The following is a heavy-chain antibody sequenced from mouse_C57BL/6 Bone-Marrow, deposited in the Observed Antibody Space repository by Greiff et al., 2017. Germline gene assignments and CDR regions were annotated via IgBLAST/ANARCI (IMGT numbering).Heavy chain of an antibody. CDR2: INSDGGST. CDR3: VNDYEASYAMDY. J-gene: IGHJ4*01. D-gene: IGHD2-4*01. CDR1: EYEFPSHD. Sequence: EVQLQQSGGGLVQPGESLKLSCESNEYEFPSHDMSWVRQTPEKRLELVAAINSDGGSTYYPDTMERRFILSRDNTKKTLYLQMSSLRSEDTALYYCVNDYEASYAMDYWGQGTSVTVSS. V-gene: IGHV5-2*01.